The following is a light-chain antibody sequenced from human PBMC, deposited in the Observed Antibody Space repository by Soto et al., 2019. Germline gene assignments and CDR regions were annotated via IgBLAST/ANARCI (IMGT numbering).Light chain of an antibody. CDR1: SSNIGNNY. CDR3: ATWDSGLSAGV. V-gene: IGLV1-51*01. Sequence: QSALTQPPSVSAAPGQKVTISCSGSSSNIGNNYVSWYQQLPGTAPKLLIYDSNMRPSGIPDRFSGSKSGTSATLDITGLQTGDEADYYCATWDSGLSAGVFGGGTKLTVL. CDR2: DSN. J-gene: IGLJ2*01.